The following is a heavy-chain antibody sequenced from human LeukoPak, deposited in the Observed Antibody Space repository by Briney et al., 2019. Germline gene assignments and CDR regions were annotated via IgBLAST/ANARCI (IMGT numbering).Heavy chain of an antibody. CDR1: GFTFRSYS. V-gene: IGHV3-21*01. Sequence: GGSLRLSCAASGFTFRSYSMNWVRQAPGKGLEWVSSISSSSSYIYYADSVKGRFTISRDNAKNSLYLQMNSLRAEDTAVYYCARDRGSGSTGAFDIWGQGTMVTVSS. CDR2: ISSSSSYI. CDR3: ARDRGSGSTGAFDI. D-gene: IGHD1-26*01. J-gene: IGHJ3*02.